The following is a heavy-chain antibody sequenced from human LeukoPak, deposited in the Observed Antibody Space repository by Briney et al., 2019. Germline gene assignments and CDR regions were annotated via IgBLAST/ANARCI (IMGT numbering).Heavy chain of an antibody. CDR1: GGSFSGYY. D-gene: IGHD4-17*01. V-gene: IGHV4-34*01. J-gene: IGHJ4*02. CDR2: INHRGST. CDR3: ARHVRVYGDYVVFDY. Sequence: SETLSLTCAVYGGSFSGYYWSWIRQPPGKGLEWIGEINHRGSTNYNPSLKSRVTISVDTSKNQFSLKLSSVTAADTAVYYCARHVRVYGDYVVFDYWGQGTLVTVSS.